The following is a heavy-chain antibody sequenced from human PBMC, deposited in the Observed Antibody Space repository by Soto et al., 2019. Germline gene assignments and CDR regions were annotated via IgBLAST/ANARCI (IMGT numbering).Heavy chain of an antibody. V-gene: IGHV3-23*01. CDR1: VSTFNTYP. Sequence: GCSLRLSCATSVSTFNTYPMTWVRQAPGKGLEWVSSISSTAGRTSSYADSVKGRFAISRDFSDNTVYLQMNNLRVDDTAVYFCAKGVLSFHYGMEVWGQGTTVTGSS. CDR2: ISSTAGRTS. J-gene: IGHJ6*02. CDR3: AKGVLSFHYGMEV. D-gene: IGHD3-10*01.